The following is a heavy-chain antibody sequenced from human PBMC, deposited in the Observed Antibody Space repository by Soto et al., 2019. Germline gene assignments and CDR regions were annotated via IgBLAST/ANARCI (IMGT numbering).Heavy chain of an antibody. D-gene: IGHD2-2*01. V-gene: IGHV4-39*07. CDR3: ARGGIVVVPAARRFDP. CDR2: INHSGST. J-gene: IGHJ5*02. CDR1: GDSISSSDYY. Sequence: SETLSLTCTVSGDSISSSDYYWGWIRQPPGKGLEWIGEINHSGSTNYNPSLKSRVTISVDTSKNQFSLKLSSVTAADTAVYYCARGGIVVVPAARRFDPWGQGTLVTVSS.